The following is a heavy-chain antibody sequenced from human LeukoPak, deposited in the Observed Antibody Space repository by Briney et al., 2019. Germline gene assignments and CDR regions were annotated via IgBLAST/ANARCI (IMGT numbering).Heavy chain of an antibody. CDR3: AKDGGGGTYSLDY. J-gene: IGHJ4*02. CDR2: IDHDGSQK. Sequence: GGSLRLSCAVSGFTFSANNMHWVRQAPGKGLEWVTFIDHDGSQKFYADSVKGRFTISRDNSKNALYLHINSLRPEDTAVYYCAKDGGGGTYSLDYLGEGSLVTVSS. CDR1: GFTFSANN. D-gene: IGHD3-16*01. V-gene: IGHV3-30*02.